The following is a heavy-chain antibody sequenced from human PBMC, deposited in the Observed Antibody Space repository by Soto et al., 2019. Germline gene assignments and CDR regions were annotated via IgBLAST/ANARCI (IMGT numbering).Heavy chain of an antibody. V-gene: IGHV1-46*01. D-gene: IGHD3-3*01. CDR3: AGGGRVGVAGSAALDM. CDR1: GYPVTAYY. Sequence: QLHLVQSGAVVKKPGASVTVSFSASGYPVTAYYMHWVRQAPGRGLEWMGGINPATGAARYTPTFQGKFAKARETPTSTVIVELRGLASEDTTVLYCAGGGRVGVAGSAALDMWGQGTLVTVSS. J-gene: IGHJ3*02. CDR2: INPATGAA.